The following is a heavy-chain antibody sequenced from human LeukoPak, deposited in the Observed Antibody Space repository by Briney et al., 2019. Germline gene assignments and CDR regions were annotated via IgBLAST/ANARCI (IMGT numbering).Heavy chain of an antibody. Sequence: GGSLRLSCAASGFTFSGYHMSWIRQAPGKGLEWVSYIGSTSSHTNYADSVKGRFTISRDNAKNSLYLQMNSLRAEDTAVYYCARGGRYYFDNWGQGTLVTVSS. D-gene: IGHD1-26*01. CDR3: ARGGRYYFDN. J-gene: IGHJ4*02. CDR2: IGSTSSHT. V-gene: IGHV3-11*06. CDR1: GFTFSGYH.